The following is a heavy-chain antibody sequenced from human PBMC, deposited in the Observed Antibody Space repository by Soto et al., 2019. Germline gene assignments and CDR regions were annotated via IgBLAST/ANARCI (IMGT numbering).Heavy chain of an antibody. V-gene: IGHV1-8*01. CDR3: AIGDGQLYAGGYWFDP. J-gene: IGHJ5*02. D-gene: IGHD2-8*01. CDR1: GYTYTSYD. Sequence: QVQLVQSGAEVKKPGASVMVSCKASGYTYTSYDIYWVRQATGQGLVWMGWMNPNRGNTGYAQKFQGRVTLTSNTSLSKVYMGLSGLRSEDTAVYNCAIGDGQLYAGGYWFDPWGQGTLVVVSS. CDR2: MNPNRGNT.